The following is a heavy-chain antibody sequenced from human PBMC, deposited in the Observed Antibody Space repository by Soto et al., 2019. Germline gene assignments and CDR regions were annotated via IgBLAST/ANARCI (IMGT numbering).Heavy chain of an antibody. V-gene: IGHV4-39*01. Sequence: QLQLQESGPGLVKPSETLSLTCTVSGGSISSSSYYWGWIRQPPGKGLEWIWSIYYSGSTYYNPSLKSRNTLPGDTSKKQFAMKLSSVTAADTAVHYCARKGRELRFPPPPPPTLRPYYMDVWGKGTTVTVSS. CDR2: IYYSGST. D-gene: IGHD3-3*01. J-gene: IGHJ6*03. CDR1: GGSISSSSYY. CDR3: ARKGRELRFPPPPPPTLRPYYMDV.